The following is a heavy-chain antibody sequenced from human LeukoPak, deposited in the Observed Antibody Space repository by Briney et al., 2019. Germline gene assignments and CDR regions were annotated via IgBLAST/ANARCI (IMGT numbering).Heavy chain of an antibody. CDR1: GCTFSSYW. Sequence: PGGSLRLSCAASGCTFSSYWMSWVRRAPGKGLEWVTNIKRDGSEKYYVVSVKGGFTISRDNAKNSLYLQMNSLRPEDTAVYYCARDQAYYYFYMVVWGKGTTVTHSS. CDR2: IKRDGSEK. CDR3: ARDQAYYYFYMVV. J-gene: IGHJ6*03. V-gene: IGHV3-7*01.